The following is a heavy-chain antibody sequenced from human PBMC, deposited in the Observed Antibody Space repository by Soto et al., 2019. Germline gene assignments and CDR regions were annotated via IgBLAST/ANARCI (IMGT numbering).Heavy chain of an antibody. V-gene: IGHV4-59*01. J-gene: IGHJ4*02. CDR1: GASISSYY. Sequence: PSETLSLTCTVSGASISSYYWSWIRQPPGKGLEWIGYVHYSGSTNFNPSLKSRVTMSVDTSKNQFSLKVTSVTAADTAVYFCARGAGDYTTHFYYWGQGTLVTVSS. CDR2: VHYSGST. CDR3: ARGAGDYTTHFYY. D-gene: IGHD4-17*01.